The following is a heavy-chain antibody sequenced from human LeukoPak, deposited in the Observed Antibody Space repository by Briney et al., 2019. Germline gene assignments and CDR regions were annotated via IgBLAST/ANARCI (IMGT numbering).Heavy chain of an antibody. CDR2: IGTASDT. J-gene: IGHJ6*03. CDR1: GFTFSSYD. V-gene: IGHV3-13*01. CDR3: ARGAAAGTGLTYMDV. Sequence: PGGSLRLSCAASGFTFSSYDMHWVPQAKGKGLMWVSDIGTASDTYYPGSVKGRFTISRENAKNSLYLQMNSLRAGDTAVYYCARGAAAGTGLTYMDVWGKGTTVTVSS. D-gene: IGHD6-13*01.